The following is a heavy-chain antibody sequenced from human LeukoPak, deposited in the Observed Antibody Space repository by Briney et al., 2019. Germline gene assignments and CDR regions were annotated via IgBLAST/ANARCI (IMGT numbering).Heavy chain of an antibody. CDR2: IKQDGSEK. CDR1: GFTFSSYW. J-gene: IGHJ1*01. Sequence: GGSLILSCAASGFTFSSYWMSWVRQAPGKGLEWLANIKQDGSEKYYVDSVKGRFTISRDNAKNSLYLQMNSLRAEDTAVYYCATYSSLNRREFQFWGQGTLLTVSS. V-gene: IGHV3-7*01. D-gene: IGHD3-22*01. CDR3: ATYSSLNRREFQF.